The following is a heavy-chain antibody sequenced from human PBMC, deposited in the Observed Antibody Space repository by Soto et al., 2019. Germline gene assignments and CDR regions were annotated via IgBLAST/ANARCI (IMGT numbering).Heavy chain of an antibody. J-gene: IGHJ3*02. CDR3: ARDGDYYDSSGYAAFDI. CDR1: GYTFTSYA. V-gene: IGHV1-3*01. CDR2: TNAGNGNT. D-gene: IGHD3-22*01. Sequence: ASVKVSCKASGYTFTSYAMHWVRQAPGQRLEWMGWTNAGNGNTKYSQKFQGRVTITRDTSASTAYMELSSLRSEDTAVYYCARDGDYYDSSGYAAFDIWGQGTMVTVSS.